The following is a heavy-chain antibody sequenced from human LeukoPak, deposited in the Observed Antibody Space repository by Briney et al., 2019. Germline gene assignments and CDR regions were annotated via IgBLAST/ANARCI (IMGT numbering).Heavy chain of an antibody. V-gene: IGHV4-38-2*01. D-gene: IGHD6-19*01. CDR2: IDHSGST. Sequence: SETLSLTCAVSGYSISSGYYWGWIRQPPGKGLEWIGSIDHSGSTYYNPSLKSRVTISVDTSKNQFSLKLSSVTAADTAVYYCARSSGFIKSAWFDPWGQGTLVTVPS. CDR3: ARSSGFIKSAWFDP. J-gene: IGHJ5*02. CDR1: GYSISSGYY.